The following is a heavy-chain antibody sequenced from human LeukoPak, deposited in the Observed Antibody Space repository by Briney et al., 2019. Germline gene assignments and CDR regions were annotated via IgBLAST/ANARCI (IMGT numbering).Heavy chain of an antibody. D-gene: IGHD6-13*01. CDR2: IYYSGST. Sequence: KASETLSLTCSVSDDSITMYYWTWIRQAPGKGLEGIGDIYYSGSTNYNPSLNSRRTISVDTSKNQFSHNLINMTAADAVVYYCARFLAGINGFDPWGQGTLVTVSS. V-gene: IGHV4-59*01. CDR3: ARFLAGINGFDP. CDR1: DDSITMYY. J-gene: IGHJ5*02.